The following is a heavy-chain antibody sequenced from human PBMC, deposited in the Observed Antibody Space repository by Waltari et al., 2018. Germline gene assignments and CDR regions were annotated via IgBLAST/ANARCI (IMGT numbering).Heavy chain of an antibody. CDR3: ARYGVAATSAAYYYGMDV. Sequence: QVQLVQSGAEVKKPGSSVKVSCKASGGTFSSYAISWVRQAPGQGLEWMGGIIPIFGTANYAQKVQGRVTITADESTSTAYMELSSLRSEDTAVYYCARYGVAATSAAYYYGMDVWGQGTTVTVSS. J-gene: IGHJ6*02. D-gene: IGHD2-15*01. V-gene: IGHV1-69*01. CDR1: GGTFSSYA. CDR2: IIPIFGTA.